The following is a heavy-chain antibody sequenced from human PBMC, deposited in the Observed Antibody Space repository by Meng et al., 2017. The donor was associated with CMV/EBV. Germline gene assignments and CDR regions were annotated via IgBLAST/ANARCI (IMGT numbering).Heavy chain of an antibody. CDR1: GFTLSSYS. CDR2: ISSSSSTI. J-gene: IGHJ4*02. Sequence: GGSLRLSCAASGFTLSSYSMNWVRQAPGKGLEWVSYISSSSSTIYYADSVKGRFTTSRDNAKNSLYLQMNSLRAEDTAVYYCARAVAGTAGDSDYWGQGTLVIVSS. CDR3: ARAVAGTAGDSDY. V-gene: IGHV3-48*04. D-gene: IGHD6-19*01.